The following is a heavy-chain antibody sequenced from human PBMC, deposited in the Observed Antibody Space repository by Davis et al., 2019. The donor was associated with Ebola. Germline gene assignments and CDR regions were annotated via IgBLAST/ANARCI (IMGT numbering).Heavy chain of an antibody. V-gene: IGHV3-11*06. CDR3: ARDLPGGDWYFDL. CDR2: ISSSSSYI. Sequence: GGSLRLSCAASGFTFSDYYMSWIRQAPGKGLEWVSYISSSSSYIYYADSVKGRFTISRDNAKNTLYLQMSSLRAEDTAVYYCARDLPGGDWYFDLWGRGTLVTVSS. J-gene: IGHJ2*01. D-gene: IGHD1-14*01. CDR1: GFTFSDYY.